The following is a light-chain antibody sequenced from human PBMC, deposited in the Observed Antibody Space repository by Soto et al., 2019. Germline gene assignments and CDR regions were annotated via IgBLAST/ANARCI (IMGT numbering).Light chain of an antibody. CDR2: DVS. CDR3: SSYTSINTHV. Sequence: QSALTQPASVSGSPGQSITISCTGTSSDIGGYKYVSWYQQNPDKAPKLMIYDVSDRPSGVSDRFSGSKSGNTASLTISGLQAEDEADYYCSSYTSINTHVFGTGTQLTVL. CDR1: SSDIGGYKY. J-gene: IGLJ1*01. V-gene: IGLV2-14*01.